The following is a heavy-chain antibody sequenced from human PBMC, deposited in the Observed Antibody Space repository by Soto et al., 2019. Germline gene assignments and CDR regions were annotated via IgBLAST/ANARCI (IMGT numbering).Heavy chain of an antibody. CDR3: ARDNWYFDL. Sequence: QVQLVESGGGVVQPGRSLRLSCAASGFTFSSYAMHWVHQAPGKGLEWVAVISSDGSNKYYADSVKGRFTISRDNSKNTLYLQMNGLRAEDTAVCYCARDNWYFDLWGRGTLVTVSS. J-gene: IGHJ2*01. CDR1: GFTFSSYA. V-gene: IGHV3-30-3*01. CDR2: ISSDGSNK.